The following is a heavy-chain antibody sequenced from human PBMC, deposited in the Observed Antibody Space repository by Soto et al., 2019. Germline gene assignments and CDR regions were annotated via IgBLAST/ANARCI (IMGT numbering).Heavy chain of an antibody. CDR2: IYYSGSA. V-gene: IGHV4-61*01. D-gene: IGHD3-10*01. J-gene: IGHJ6*02. CDR1: GGSVSNISDY. Sequence: SETLSLTCTVSGGSVSNISDYWSWVRQPPGKGLEWIGYIYYSGSADYNPSLGSRVTISLDPSKNQFSLKLSSVTTADTAVYYCARGVGFGYYYYHMDLWGQGTTVTVSS. CDR3: ARGVGFGYYYYHMDL.